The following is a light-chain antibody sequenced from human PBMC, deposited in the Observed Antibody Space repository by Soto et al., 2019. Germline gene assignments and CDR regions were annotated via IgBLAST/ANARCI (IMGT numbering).Light chain of an antibody. V-gene: IGKV3-20*01. CDR1: QTVSSSF. CDR2: GAS. CDR3: QHTYGVPFT. Sequence: IVLTQSPGTLSLSPGERATLSCRASQTVSSSFLAWYQQKPGQAPRLLIYGASSRATGIPDRFSGSGSGTDFTLTISRLEPEDLATYFCQHTYGVPFTFGPGTKVGIK. J-gene: IGKJ3*01.